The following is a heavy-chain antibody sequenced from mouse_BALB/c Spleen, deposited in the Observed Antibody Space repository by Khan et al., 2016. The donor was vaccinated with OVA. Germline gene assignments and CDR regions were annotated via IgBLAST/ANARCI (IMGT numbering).Heavy chain of an antibody. CDR1: GFIFRSYS. Sequence: EVELVESGGDLVKPGGSLKISCAASGFIFRSYSMSWVRQTPDKRLEWVATISSGGDYTYYTDNVKGRFTISRDNAKNTLYLQMTSLKSEDTAMSSCESHLTGSFAYWGQGTLVTVSA. CDR3: ESHLTGSFAY. CDR2: ISSGGDYT. J-gene: IGHJ3*01. V-gene: IGHV5-6*01. D-gene: IGHD4-1*01.